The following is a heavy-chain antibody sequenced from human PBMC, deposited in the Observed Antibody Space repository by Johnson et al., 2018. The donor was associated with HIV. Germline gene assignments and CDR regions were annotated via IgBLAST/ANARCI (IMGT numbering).Heavy chain of an antibody. CDR2: IRYDGTKK. D-gene: IGHD3-22*01. J-gene: IGHJ3*02. Sequence: QVQLVESGGGVVQPGGSLRLSCAASGFSFGSYGMHWVRQAPGKGLEWVAFIRYDGTKKYYADSVKGRFTISRDNSNSMLYLQMDSLRAEDTAAYYCAKADDLEETSGYLSAFDIWGQGTMVTVSS. V-gene: IGHV3-30*02. CDR3: AKADDLEETSGYLSAFDI. CDR1: GFSFGSYG.